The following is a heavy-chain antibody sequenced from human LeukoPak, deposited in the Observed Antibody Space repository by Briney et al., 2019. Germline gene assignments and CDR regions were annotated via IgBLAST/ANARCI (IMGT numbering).Heavy chain of an antibody. D-gene: IGHD3-22*01. J-gene: IGHJ4*02. CDR2: ISGSSTYI. V-gene: IGHV3-21*01. Sequence: GGSLTLSCAASGFTFSSYSMNWVRQAPGKGLEWVSSISGSSTYIDYADSVKGRFTISRDNAKNALYLQMDSPRAEDTAVYYCARDHSSGRYFDFWGQGTLVAVSS. CDR3: ARDHSSGRYFDF. CDR1: GFTFSSYS.